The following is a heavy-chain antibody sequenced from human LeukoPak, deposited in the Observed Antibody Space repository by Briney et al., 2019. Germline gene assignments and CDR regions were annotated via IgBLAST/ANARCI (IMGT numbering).Heavy chain of an antibody. J-gene: IGHJ5*02. CDR2: IYPGDSDT. Sequence: GESLKISCKGSGYSFSSNWIGWVRQMPGKGLEFMGIIYPGDSDTRYNPSFQGQVTISADKSISTAYLQWSSLKASDTAMYYCARSLIAAEATPRWFDPWGQGTLVTVSS. CDR3: ARSLIAAEATPRWFDP. D-gene: IGHD6-13*01. CDR1: GYSFSSNW. V-gene: IGHV5-51*01.